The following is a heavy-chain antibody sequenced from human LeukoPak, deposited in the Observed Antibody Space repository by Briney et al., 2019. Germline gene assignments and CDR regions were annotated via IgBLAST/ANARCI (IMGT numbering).Heavy chain of an antibody. CDR3: ARGFTEDYFDY. CDR2: INHSGST. Sequence: SETLSLTCAVYGGSFSAYYWSWIRQPPGKGLEWIGEINHSGSTNYNPSLKSRVTISVDTSKNQFSLKLSSVTAADTAVYYCARGFTEDYFDYWGQGTLVTVSS. J-gene: IGHJ4*02. V-gene: IGHV4-34*01. CDR1: GGSFSAYY.